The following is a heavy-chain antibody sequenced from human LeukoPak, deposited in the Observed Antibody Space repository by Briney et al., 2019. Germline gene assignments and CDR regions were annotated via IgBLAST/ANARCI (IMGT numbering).Heavy chain of an antibody. CDR1: GYGFTSYW. Sequence: GASLKISCKGSGYGFTSYWIGWVRQMPGKGLEWMGIIYPGDSDTRYSPSFQGQVTISADKSISTAYLQWSSLKASDTAMYYCARGVAATPRYVWFDPWGQGTLVTVSS. CDR3: ARGVAATPRYVWFDP. CDR2: IYPGDSDT. J-gene: IGHJ5*02. D-gene: IGHD2-15*01. V-gene: IGHV5-51*01.